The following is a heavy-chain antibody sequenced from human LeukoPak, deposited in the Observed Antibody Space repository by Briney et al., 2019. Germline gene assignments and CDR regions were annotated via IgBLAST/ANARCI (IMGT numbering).Heavy chain of an antibody. J-gene: IGHJ4*02. V-gene: IGHV4-39*01. Sequence: PSETLCLTCTVSGGSISSSSYYWGWIRQPPGRGLEWVGSIYYSGSTYYNPSLKRRVNIYVDTSKNQFSLKLSSVTAADTAVYFCARGGVYEVYLDYWGQGTLVTVSS. CDR1: GGSISSSSYY. CDR2: IYYSGST. CDR3: ARGGVYEVYLDY. D-gene: IGHD2/OR15-2a*01.